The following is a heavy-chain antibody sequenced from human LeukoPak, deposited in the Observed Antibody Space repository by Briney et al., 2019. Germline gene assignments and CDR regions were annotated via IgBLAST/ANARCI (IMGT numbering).Heavy chain of an antibody. D-gene: IGHD6-13*01. J-gene: IGHJ4*02. CDR2: ISAYNGNT. CDR1: GYTFTSYG. CDR3: ARAYSSSWYYFDY. V-gene: IGHV1-18*01. Sequence: VASVKVSCKASGYTFTSYGMSWVRQAPGQGLEWMGWISAYNGNTNYAQKLQGRVTMTTDTSTSTAYMELRGVRSDDTAVYYCARAYSSSWYYFDYWGQGTLVTVSS.